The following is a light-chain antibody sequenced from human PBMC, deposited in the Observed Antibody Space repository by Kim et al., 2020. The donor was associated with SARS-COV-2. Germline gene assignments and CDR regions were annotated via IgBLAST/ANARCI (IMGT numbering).Light chain of an antibody. CDR1: SSDVGGYNY. V-gene: IGLV2-14*03. CDR3: SSYTSSSTWV. Sequence: QSALTQPASVSGSPGQSITISCTGTSSDVGGYNYVSWYQQHPGKAPTLMIYDVSNRPSGVSNRFSGSKSGNTAYLTISGLQAEDEADYYCSSYTSSSTWVFGGGTQLTVL. CDR2: DVS. J-gene: IGLJ3*02.